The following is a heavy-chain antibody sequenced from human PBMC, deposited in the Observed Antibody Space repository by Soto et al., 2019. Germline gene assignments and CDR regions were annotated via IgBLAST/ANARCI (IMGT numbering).Heavy chain of an antibody. CDR2: IYYSGST. J-gene: IGHJ5*02. V-gene: IGHV4-59*01. CDR3: ESDGSGRYPRFDP. Sequence: PSGTLSLTCTVSGGSISSYYWSWIRQPPGKGLEWIGYIYYSGSTNYNPSLKSRVTISVDTSKNQFSLKLSSVTAADTAVYYCESDGSGRYPRFDPWGQGTLVTVSS. CDR1: GGSISSYY. D-gene: IGHD3-10*01.